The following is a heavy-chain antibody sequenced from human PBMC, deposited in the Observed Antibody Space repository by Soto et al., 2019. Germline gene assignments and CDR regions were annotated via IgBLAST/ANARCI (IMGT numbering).Heavy chain of an antibody. J-gene: IGHJ4*02. CDR1: GFTFGDYA. Sequence: GGSLRLSCTASGFTFGDYAMSWFRQAPGKGLEWVGFIRSKAYGGTTEYAASVKGRFTISRDDSKSIAYLQMNSLKTEDTAVYYFSIGRIFGVVMALSYFDYWGQGTLVTLSS. CDR2: IRSKAYGGTT. CDR3: SIGRIFGVVMALSYFDY. V-gene: IGHV3-49*03. D-gene: IGHD3-3*01.